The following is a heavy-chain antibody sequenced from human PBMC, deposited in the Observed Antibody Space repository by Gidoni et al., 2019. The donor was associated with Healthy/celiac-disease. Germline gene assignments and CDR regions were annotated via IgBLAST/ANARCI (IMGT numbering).Heavy chain of an antibody. J-gene: IGHJ6*02. CDR2: IYPGDSDT. Sequence: EVQLVQSGAEAKKPGESLKISCKGSGYSFTSYWIGWVRQMPGKGLEWMGIIYPGDSDTRYSPSFQGQVTISADKSISTAYLQWSSLKASDTAMYYCARHRITMVRGVIITLRDGMDVWGQGTTVTVSS. CDR3: ARHRITMVRGVIITLRDGMDV. D-gene: IGHD3-10*01. CDR1: GYSFTSYW. V-gene: IGHV5-51*01.